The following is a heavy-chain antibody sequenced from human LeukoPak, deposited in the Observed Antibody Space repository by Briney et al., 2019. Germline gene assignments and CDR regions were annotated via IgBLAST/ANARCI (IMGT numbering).Heavy chain of an antibody. CDR3: ASLYSSGWQLGDY. V-gene: IGHV4-59*08. J-gene: IGHJ4*02. CDR2: IYYSGST. Sequence: SETLSLTCTVSGGSISSYYWSWIRQPPGKGLEWIGYIYYSGSTNYNPSLKSRVTISVDTSKNQFSLKLSSVTAADTAVYYCASLYSSGWQLGDYWGQGTLVTVSS. CDR1: GGSISSYY. D-gene: IGHD6-19*01.